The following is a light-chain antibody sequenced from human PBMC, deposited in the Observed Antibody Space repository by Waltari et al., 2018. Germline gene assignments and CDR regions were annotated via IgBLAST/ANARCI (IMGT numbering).Light chain of an antibody. CDR1: QSVLYSSNNKNY. Sequence: DIVMTQSPDSLAVSLGERATINCKSSQSVLYSSNNKNYLAWYQQKPGQPPKLLIYWDSTRESGVPDRFSGSGSGTDFTLTISSLQAEDVAVYYCQQYYSTPPLTFGGGTKVEIK. J-gene: IGKJ4*01. CDR2: WDS. V-gene: IGKV4-1*01. CDR3: QQYYSTPPLT.